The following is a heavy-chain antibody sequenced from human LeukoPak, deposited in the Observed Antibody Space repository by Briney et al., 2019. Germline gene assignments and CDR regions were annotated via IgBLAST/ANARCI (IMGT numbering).Heavy chain of an antibody. D-gene: IGHD3-22*01. CDR3: ARHEIYYYDSSGYAPGAFDI. V-gene: IGHV4-34*01. CDR2: INHSGST. CDR1: GGSFSGYY. Sequence: SETLSLTCAVYGGSFSGYYWSWIRQPPGKGLEWIGEINHSGSTNYNPSLKSRGTISVDTSKNQFSLKLSSVTAADTAVYYCARHEIYYYDSSGYAPGAFDIWGQGTMVTVSS. J-gene: IGHJ3*02.